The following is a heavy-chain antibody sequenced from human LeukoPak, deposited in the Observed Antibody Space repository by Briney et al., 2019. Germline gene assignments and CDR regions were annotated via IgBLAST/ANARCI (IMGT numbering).Heavy chain of an antibody. J-gene: IGHJ3*02. CDR1: GFTSSDYY. CDR2: ISSGGGTR. CDR3: ARDRGRRGITMRSDAFDI. V-gene: IGHV3-11*01. D-gene: IGHD3-22*01. Sequence: GGSLRLSCAASGFTSSDYYMNWIRQAPGKGLEWVSYISSGGGTRSYADSVKGRFTISRDNAKNSLYLQMNSLRAEDTAVYYCARDRGRRGITMRSDAFDIWGQGTMVTVSS.